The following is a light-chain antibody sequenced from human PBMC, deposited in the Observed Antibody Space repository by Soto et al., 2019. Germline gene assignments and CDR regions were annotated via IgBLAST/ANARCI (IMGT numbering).Light chain of an antibody. CDR3: CSYAGRYTYV. V-gene: IGLV2-11*01. CDR2: DVR. Sequence: QSALTQPRSVSGSPGQSVTISCTGTSSDVGGYNSVSWYQHHPGKAPKLMIYDVRKRPSGVSDRFSGSKSANTASLTISGLQAEDEADYYCCSYAGRYTYVFGTGTKLTVL. CDR1: SSDVGGYNS. J-gene: IGLJ1*01.